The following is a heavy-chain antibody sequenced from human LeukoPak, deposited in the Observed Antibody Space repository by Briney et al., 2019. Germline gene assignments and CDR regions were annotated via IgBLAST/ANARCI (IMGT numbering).Heavy chain of an antibody. V-gene: IGHV3-7*03. J-gene: IGHJ6*02. Sequence: PGGSLRLSCAASGFILSNHWMTWVRQAPGKGPEWVANMNKDGSEKYYVDSVKGRFTIPRDTAKNSLYLQMNNLRAEDTALYYCARNNDMDVWGQGTTVIVSS. CDR2: MNKDGSEK. CDR1: GFILSNHW. D-gene: IGHD1/OR15-1a*01. CDR3: ARNNDMDV.